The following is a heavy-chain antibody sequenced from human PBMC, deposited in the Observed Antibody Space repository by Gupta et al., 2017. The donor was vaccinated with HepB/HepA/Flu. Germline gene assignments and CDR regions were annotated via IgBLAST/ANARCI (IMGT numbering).Heavy chain of an antibody. J-gene: IGHJ4*02. Sequence: EVQLVESGGGLVQPGGSLRLSCVASGFTFGNFWRTWVRQTPGKGLECVANIKQDGSEKYYVDSVKGRFTISRDNAENSLFLQMNSLRAEDTAVYYCARLYNNDWHLDYWGQGTLVTVSS. CDR1: GFTFGNFW. CDR2: IKQDGSEK. V-gene: IGHV3-7*01. CDR3: ARLYNNDWHLDY. D-gene: IGHD6-19*01.